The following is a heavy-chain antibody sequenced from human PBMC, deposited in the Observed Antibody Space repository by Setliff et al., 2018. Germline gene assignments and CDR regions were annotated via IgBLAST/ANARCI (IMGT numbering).Heavy chain of an antibody. D-gene: IGHD3-10*01. CDR2: FDPEDGGT. CDR1: GYTLTELS. CDR3: ATGGTYGSGSSYDY. Sequence: ASVKVSCKVSGYTLTELSMHWVRQAPGKGLEWMGGFDPEDGGTIYAQKFQGRVTMTEDTSTDTAYMELSSLRSEDTAVYYCATGGTYGSGSSYDYWGQGALVTVSS. V-gene: IGHV1-24*01. J-gene: IGHJ4*02.